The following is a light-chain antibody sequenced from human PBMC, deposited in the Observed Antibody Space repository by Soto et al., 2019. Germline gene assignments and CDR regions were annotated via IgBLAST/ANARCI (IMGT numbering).Light chain of an antibody. V-gene: IGKV3-11*01. J-gene: IGKJ4*01. CDR2: DAS. Sequence: EVVLTQSPAILSLSPGERATLSCRASQSVKSSLAWYQQKPGQPPRLLIYDASHRATGIPARFSGSGSGTDFTLTISSLEPEDVAVDFCQQRSNWPPVTFGGGTKVQI. CDR3: QQRSNWPPVT. CDR1: QSVKSS.